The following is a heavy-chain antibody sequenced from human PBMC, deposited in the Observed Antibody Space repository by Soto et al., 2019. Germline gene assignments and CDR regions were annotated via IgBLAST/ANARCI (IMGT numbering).Heavy chain of an antibody. D-gene: IGHD6-6*01. V-gene: IGHV3-7*01. CDR3: ARHSSSIYYYYGMDV. CDR1: GFTFNTYW. Sequence: GGSLRLSCAASGFTFNTYWMNWVRQAPGKGLEWVANIRFDGSEKYYVDSVKGRFSASRDNSKNSLYLQMNSLRAEDTAVYYCARHSSSIYYYYGMDVWGQGTTVTVS. CDR2: IRFDGSEK. J-gene: IGHJ6*02.